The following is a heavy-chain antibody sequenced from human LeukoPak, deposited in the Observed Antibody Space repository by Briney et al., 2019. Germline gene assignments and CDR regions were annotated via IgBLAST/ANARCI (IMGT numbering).Heavy chain of an antibody. V-gene: IGHV1-24*01. J-gene: IGHJ4*02. Sequence: ASVKVSCKVSGYTLTELSMHWVRQAPGKGLEWMGGFDPEDGETIYAQKFQGRVTMTEDTSTDTAYMELSSLRSEDTAVYYCARLSLRTPNFHFDYWGQGTLVTVSS. CDR1: GYTLTELS. D-gene: IGHD2-15*01. CDR2: FDPEDGET. CDR3: ARLSLRTPNFHFDY.